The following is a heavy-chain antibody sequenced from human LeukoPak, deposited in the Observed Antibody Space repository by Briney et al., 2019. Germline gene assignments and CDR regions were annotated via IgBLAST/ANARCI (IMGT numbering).Heavy chain of an antibody. D-gene: IGHD3-10*01. CDR3: AREYYYGSGSYFTFDY. J-gene: IGHJ4*02. Sequence: PGGSLRLSCAASGFTFSSHGMHWVRQAPGKGLEWVAFIRYDGSNKYYADSVKGRFTISRDNAKNSLYLQMNSLRAEDTAVYYCAREYYYGSGSYFTFDYWGQGTLVTVSS. CDR1: GFTFSSHG. CDR2: IRYDGSNK. V-gene: IGHV3-30*02.